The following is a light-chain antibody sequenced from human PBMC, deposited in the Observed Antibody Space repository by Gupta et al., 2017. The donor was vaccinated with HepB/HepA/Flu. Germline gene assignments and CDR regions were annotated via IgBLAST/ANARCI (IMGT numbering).Light chain of an antibody. CDR2: GAS. CDR3: QHENYCPRT. V-gene: IGKV3-15*01. J-gene: IGKJ1*01. CDR1: QTVGRN. Sequence: ETVMTQFPATLSVSPGESATLSCRASQTVGRNLAWYQQKSGQAPVLLIYGASTRGTGVPDRFSGSGSKTEFTLTISSLQSEDFAIYYCQHENYCPRTFGQGTMVEIE.